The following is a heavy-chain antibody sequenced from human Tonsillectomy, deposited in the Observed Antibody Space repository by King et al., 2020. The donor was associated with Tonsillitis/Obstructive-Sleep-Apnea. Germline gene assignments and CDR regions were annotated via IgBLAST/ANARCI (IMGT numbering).Heavy chain of an antibody. J-gene: IGHJ5*02. D-gene: IGHD4-11*01. V-gene: IGHV4-4*02. CDR2: IYHNGGT. CDR1: GDSISSSNW. Sequence: QLQESGPGLVKPSGTLSLTCAVSGDSISSSNWWSWVRQPPGKGLEWIGDIYHNGGTTYNPSLKSRVTISVDKSKNPFSLKLRSVTAADTAVYYCARDARMTTVTTNWFDLWGQGTLVTVSS. CDR3: ARDARMTTVTTNWFDL.